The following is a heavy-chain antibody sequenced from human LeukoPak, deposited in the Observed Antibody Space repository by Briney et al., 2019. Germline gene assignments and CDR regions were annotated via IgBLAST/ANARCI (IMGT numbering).Heavy chain of an antibody. Sequence: ASVKVSCKASGYTFTGYYMHWVRPAPGQGLEWMGWINPNSGGTNYAQKFQGRVTMTRDTSISTAYMELSRLRSDVTAVYYCARVHDSSGYSDYWGQGTLVTVSS. V-gene: IGHV1-2*02. CDR3: ARVHDSSGYSDY. CDR1: GYTFTGYY. CDR2: INPNSGGT. D-gene: IGHD3-22*01. J-gene: IGHJ4*02.